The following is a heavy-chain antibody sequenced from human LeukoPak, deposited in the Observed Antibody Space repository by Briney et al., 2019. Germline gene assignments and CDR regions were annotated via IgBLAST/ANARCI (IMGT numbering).Heavy chain of an antibody. CDR3: ASQMSGTSVSY. CDR1: GGSISSGSYY. CDR2: IYTSGST. Sequence: PSETLSLTCTVSGGSISSGSYYWSWIRRPAGKGLEWIGRIYTSGSTNYNPSLKSRVTISVDTSKNQFSLKLSSVTAADTAVYYCASQMSGTSVSYWGQGTLVTVSS. D-gene: IGHD2-2*01. V-gene: IGHV4-61*02. J-gene: IGHJ4*02.